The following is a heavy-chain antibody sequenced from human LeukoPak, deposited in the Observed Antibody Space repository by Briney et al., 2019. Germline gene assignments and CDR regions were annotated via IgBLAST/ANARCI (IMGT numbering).Heavy chain of an antibody. CDR2: ITSSSSYR. CDR1: GFTFSSYS. Sequence: GGSLRLSCAASGFTFSSYSMKWVRQAPGKGLEWVSSITSSSSYRYYADSVKGRFTISRDNAKNSLYLQMNSLRAEDTAVYYCGRDPWDYWGQGTLVTVSS. CDR3: GRDPWDY. V-gene: IGHV3-21*01. J-gene: IGHJ4*02.